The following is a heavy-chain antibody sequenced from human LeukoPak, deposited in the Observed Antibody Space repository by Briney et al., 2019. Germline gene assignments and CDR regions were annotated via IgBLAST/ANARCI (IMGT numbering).Heavy chain of an antibody. CDR1: GYTFTRYY. V-gene: IGHV1-46*01. D-gene: IGHD2-2*02. CDR2: INSSGGST. J-gene: IGHJ6*03. CDR3: ARGVGCSSTSCYSYYYYYYMDV. Sequence: ASVKVSCKASGYTFTRYYMHWVRQAPGQGLEWMGIINSSGGSTSYAQKFQGRVTMTRDMSTSTVYMELSSLRSEDTAVYYCARGVGCSSTSCYSYYYYYYMDVWGKGTTVTVSS.